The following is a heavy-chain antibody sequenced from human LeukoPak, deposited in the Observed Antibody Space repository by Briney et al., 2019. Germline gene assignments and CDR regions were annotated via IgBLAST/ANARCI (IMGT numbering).Heavy chain of an antibody. D-gene: IGHD6-19*01. CDR2: IYTSGST. V-gene: IGHV4-61*02. J-gene: IGHJ4*02. CDR3: ARDDLGSGWFFDY. CDR1: GGSISSGSYY. Sequence: PSQTLSLTCTVSGGSISSGSYYWSWIRQPAGKGLEWIGRIYTSGSTKYNPSLKSRVTISVDTSKNQFSLKLTSVTAADTAVYYCARDDLGSGWFFDYWGQGTLVTVSS.